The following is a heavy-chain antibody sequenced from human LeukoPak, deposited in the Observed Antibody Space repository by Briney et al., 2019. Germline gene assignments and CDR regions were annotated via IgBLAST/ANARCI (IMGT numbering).Heavy chain of an antibody. V-gene: IGHV4-59*01. D-gene: IGHD5-18*01. CDR3: ARDRRDTSMVWDY. CDR2: IYYSGST. Sequence: PSETLSLTCTVSGGSISSYYWSWIRQPPGKGLEWIGYIYYSGSTNYNPSLKSRVTISVDTSKNQFSLKMRSVTAADTAVYYCARDRRDTSMVWDYWGRGTLVTVSS. CDR1: GGSISSYY. J-gene: IGHJ4*02.